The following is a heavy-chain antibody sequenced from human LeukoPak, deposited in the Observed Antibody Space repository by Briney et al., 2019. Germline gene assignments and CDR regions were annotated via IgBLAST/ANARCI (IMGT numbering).Heavy chain of an antibody. Sequence: PGGSLRLSCAASGFTFSSYGMHWVRQAPGKGLEWVAFIRYDGSNKYYADSVKGRFTISRDNSKNTLYLQMNSLRAEDTAVYYCAKEFLSLPGFSDYWGQGTLVTVSS. V-gene: IGHV3-30*02. CDR2: IRYDGSNK. D-gene: IGHD3-16*02. CDR1: GFTFSSYG. CDR3: AKEFLSLPGFSDY. J-gene: IGHJ4*02.